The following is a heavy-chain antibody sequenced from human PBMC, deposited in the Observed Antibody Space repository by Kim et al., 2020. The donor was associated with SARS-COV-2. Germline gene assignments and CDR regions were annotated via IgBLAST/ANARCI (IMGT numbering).Heavy chain of an antibody. CDR1: GYSITGYE. CDR2: IIPSSGGT. J-gene: IGHJ4*02. D-gene: IGHD7-27*01. CDR3: ARDHNWGADY. Sequence: ASVKVSCKASGYSITGYEMHWVRQAPGQGLEWMGRIIPSSGGTDYAQKFQGRVAMTRDTSISTAYMELSRLTSDDTAVYYCARDHNWGADYWGQGTPVTVSS. V-gene: IGHV1-2*06.